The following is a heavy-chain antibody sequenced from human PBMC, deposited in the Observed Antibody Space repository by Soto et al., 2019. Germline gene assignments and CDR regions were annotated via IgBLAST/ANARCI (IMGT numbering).Heavy chain of an antibody. CDR2: TGAAGVT. V-gene: IGHV3-13*01. CDR3: ARGATRSFYYMDV. D-gene: IGHD1-1*01. J-gene: IGHJ6*03. CDR1: GFTFSSYD. Sequence: GGSLRLSCAASGFTFSSYDMHWVRQATGKGLEWVSSTGAAGVTSYPGSVKGRFTISRENAKNSLDLQMNSLRAGDTAVYYCARGATRSFYYMDVWGKGTTVTVS.